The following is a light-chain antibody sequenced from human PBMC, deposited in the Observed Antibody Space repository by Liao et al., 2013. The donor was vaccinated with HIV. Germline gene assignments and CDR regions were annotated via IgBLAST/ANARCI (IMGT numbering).Light chain of an antibody. Sequence: SYELTQPPSMSVSPGQTARITCSGDALPKQQVYWYQQKPGQAPVLMIFKGTERPSGIPERFSGSNSGNTATLSISRVEAGDEADYYCQVWDRSSDVRVFGGGTKLTVL. CDR1: ALPKQQ. CDR3: QVWDRSSDVRV. J-gene: IGLJ2*01. V-gene: IGLV3-25*02. CDR2: KGT.